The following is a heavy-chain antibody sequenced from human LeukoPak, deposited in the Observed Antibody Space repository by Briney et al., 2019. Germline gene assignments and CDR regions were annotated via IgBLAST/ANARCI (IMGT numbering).Heavy chain of an antibody. CDR1: GFTFRSYG. CDR2: IWYDGSNK. Sequence: GGSLRLSCAASGFTFRSYGMHWVRQAPGKELEWVAVIWYDGSNKYYADSVKGRFTISRDNSKNTLYLQMNSLRAEDTAVYYCARDKQSGSSSLGYWGQGTLVTVSS. J-gene: IGHJ4*02. CDR3: ARDKQSGSSSLGY. V-gene: IGHV3-33*01. D-gene: IGHD6-6*01.